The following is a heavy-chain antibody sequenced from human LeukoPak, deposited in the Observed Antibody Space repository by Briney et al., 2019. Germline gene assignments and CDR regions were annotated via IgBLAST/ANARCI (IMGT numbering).Heavy chain of an antibody. CDR1: GGSMNSYY. J-gene: IGHJ4*02. CDR2: IYYSGST. D-gene: IGHD3-10*01. Sequence: SETLSLTCSVSGGSMNSYYWSWIRQSPGKGLEWIGYIYYSGSTNYNPSLKSRVTISVDTSKNQFSLKLSSVTAADTAVYYCARHYYRSGGDFDYWGQGTLVTVSS. CDR3: ARHYYRSGGDFDY. V-gene: IGHV4-59*08.